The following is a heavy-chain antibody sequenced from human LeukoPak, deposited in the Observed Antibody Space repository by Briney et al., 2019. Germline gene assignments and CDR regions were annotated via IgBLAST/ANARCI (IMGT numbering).Heavy chain of an antibody. CDR2: IYPRDGST. CDR3: ARDQEGFDY. J-gene: IGHJ4*02. Sequence: ASVKVSCKASGYTFTSNYIHWVRQAPGQGLEWMGVIYPRDGSTSYAQKFQGRVTVTRGTSTSTVHMELSGLRSEDTAVYYCARDQEGFDYWGQGTLVTVSS. CDR1: GYTFTSNY. V-gene: IGHV1-46*01.